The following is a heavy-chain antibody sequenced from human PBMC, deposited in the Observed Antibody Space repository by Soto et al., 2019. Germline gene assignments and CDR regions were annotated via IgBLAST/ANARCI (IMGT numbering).Heavy chain of an antibody. CDR2: ISNDGGNK. Sequence: QVQLVESGGGVVQPGRSLRLSCADSGFSFSSYGRHWVRQAPGKGLEWVAVISNDGGNKYYADSVKGRFTISRDNSKNTLYLQMNSLRAEDTAVYYCAKGHSSSWYYFDYWGQGTLVTVSS. V-gene: IGHV3-30*18. CDR1: GFSFSSYG. D-gene: IGHD6-13*01. CDR3: AKGHSSSWYYFDY. J-gene: IGHJ4*02.